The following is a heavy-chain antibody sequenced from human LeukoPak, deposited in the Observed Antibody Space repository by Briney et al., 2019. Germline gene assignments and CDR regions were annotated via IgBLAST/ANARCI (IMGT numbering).Heavy chain of an antibody. CDR3: AKEARRYSSGWYVRRYFQH. V-gene: IGHV3-23*01. J-gene: IGHJ1*01. CDR2: ISYTSGNI. D-gene: IGHD6-19*01. CDR1: GFTFNTYT. Sequence: HPGGSLRLSCTASGFTFNTYTMTWVRQAPGKGLEWVSSISYTSGNIFYADSVKGRFTISRDNSKNTLYLQMNSLRAEDTAAYYCAKEARRYSSGWYVRRYFQHWGQGTLVTVSS.